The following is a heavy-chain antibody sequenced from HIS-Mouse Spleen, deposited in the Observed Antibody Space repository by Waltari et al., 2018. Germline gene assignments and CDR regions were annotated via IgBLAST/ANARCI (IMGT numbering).Heavy chain of an antibody. D-gene: IGHD6-19*01. Sequence: QVQLVQSGAEVKKPGASVKVSCKASGYTFTSYDINWVRQATGQGLEWMGWMNPNSGNTGYAQKFQGRVTMTRNTSISTAYMELSSLRSEDTAVYYCARLTTVSGWYLNAFDIWGQGTMVTVSS. J-gene: IGHJ3*02. CDR2: MNPNSGNT. CDR3: ARLTTVSGWYLNAFDI. CDR1: GYTFTSYD. V-gene: IGHV1-8*01.